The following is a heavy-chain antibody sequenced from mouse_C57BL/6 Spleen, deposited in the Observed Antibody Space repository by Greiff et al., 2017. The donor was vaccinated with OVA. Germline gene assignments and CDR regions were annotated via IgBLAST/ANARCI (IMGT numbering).Heavy chain of an antibody. J-gene: IGHJ4*01. V-gene: IGHV14-4*01. CDR2: IDPENGDT. CDR1: GFNIKDDY. CDR3: TGGTGLVGAMDY. D-gene: IGHD2-2*01. Sequence: EVMLVESGAELVRPGASVKLSCTASGFNIKDDYMHWVKQRPEQGLEWIGWIDPENGDTEYASKFQGKATITADTSSNTAYLQLSSLTSEDTAVYYCTGGTGLVGAMDYWGQGTSVTVSS.